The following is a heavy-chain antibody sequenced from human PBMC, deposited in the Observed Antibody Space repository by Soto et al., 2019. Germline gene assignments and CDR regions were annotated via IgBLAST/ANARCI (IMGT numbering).Heavy chain of an antibody. CDR1: GGTFSSYA. J-gene: IGHJ5*02. CDR2: IIPIFGTA. V-gene: IGHV1-69*01. CDR3: AREGLERATGTVHWPMWFGP. D-gene: IGHD1-1*01. Sequence: QVQLVQSGAEVKKPGSSVRLSCKDSGGTFSSYAINWVRQAPGQGLEWMGGIIPIFGTANYAQNFQGRVTITADESTRMAYKELSSLRSGDTAVYYCAREGLERATGTVHWPMWFGPWGQGSLVTVAS.